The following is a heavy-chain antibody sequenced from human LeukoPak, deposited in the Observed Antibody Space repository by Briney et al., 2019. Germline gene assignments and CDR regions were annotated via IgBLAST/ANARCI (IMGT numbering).Heavy chain of an antibody. CDR2: MYISGYT. Sequence: SQTLSLTCTVSGGSISSGGYYWSWIRQPAGKGLEWIGRMYISGYTNYNPSLKCRVTISIDTSKNQFSLKLSSVTAADTAVYYCARGQCTSTSCDPGHFDFWGQGTLVTVSS. D-gene: IGHD2-2*01. CDR3: ARGQCTSTSCDPGHFDF. V-gene: IGHV4-61*02. J-gene: IGHJ4*02. CDR1: GGSISSGGYY.